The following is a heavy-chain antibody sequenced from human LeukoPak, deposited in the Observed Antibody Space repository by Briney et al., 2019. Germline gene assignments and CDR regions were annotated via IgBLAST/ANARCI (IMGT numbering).Heavy chain of an antibody. CDR3: ARASYGGNPSPSAAYYYYYYMDV. CDR2: MNPNSGNT. J-gene: IGHJ6*03. CDR1: GYTFTSYD. Sequence: ASVKVSCKASGYTFTSYDINWVRQATGQGLEWMGWMNPNSGNTGYAQKFQGRVTMTRNTFISTAYMELSSLRSEDTAVYYCARASYGGNPSPSAAYYYYYYMDVWGKGTTVTVSS. D-gene: IGHD4/OR15-4a*01. V-gene: IGHV1-8*01.